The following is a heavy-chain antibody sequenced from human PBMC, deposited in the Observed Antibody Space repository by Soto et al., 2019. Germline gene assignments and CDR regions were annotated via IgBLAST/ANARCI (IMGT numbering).Heavy chain of an antibody. J-gene: IGHJ4*02. Sequence: QVQLVQSGAEVKKPGSSVKVSCKASGGTFSSYAISWVRQAPGQGLEWMGGIIPIFGTANYAQKFQGRVTITADESTSTADMELSSLRSEDTAVYYCARVGCISTSCWGGVDYWGQGTLVTVSS. V-gene: IGHV1-69*12. CDR2: IIPIFGTA. CDR3: ARVGCISTSCWGGVDY. CDR1: GGTFSSYA. D-gene: IGHD2-2*01.